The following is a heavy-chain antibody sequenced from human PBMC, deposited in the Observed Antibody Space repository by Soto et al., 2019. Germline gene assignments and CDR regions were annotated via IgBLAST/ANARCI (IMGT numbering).Heavy chain of an antibody. J-gene: IGHJ4*02. CDR2: IYYSGST. V-gene: IGHV4-59*01. CDR3: ASYNWNYGSRYFDY. D-gene: IGHD1-7*01. CDR1: GGSISSYY. Sequence: ETLSLTCTVSGGSISSYYWSWIRQPPGKGLEWIGYIYYSGSTNYNPSLKSRVTISVDTSKNQFSLKLSSVTAADTAVYYCASYNWNYGSRYFDYWGQGTLVTVSS.